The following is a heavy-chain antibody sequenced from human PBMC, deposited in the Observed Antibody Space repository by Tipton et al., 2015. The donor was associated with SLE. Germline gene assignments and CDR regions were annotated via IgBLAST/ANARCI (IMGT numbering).Heavy chain of an antibody. CDR1: GGSISSGSYS. CDR3: ARGGHKASFYYMDV. CDR2: IYTSGST. V-gene: IGHV4-61*02. J-gene: IGHJ6*03. D-gene: IGHD2-15*01. Sequence: TLSLTCTVSGGSISSGSYSWIWIRQPAGKELEWIGRIYTSGSTNYNPSLKSRVTISVDTSKNQFSLKLSSVTAADTAVYYCARGGHKASFYYMDVWGKGTTVTVSS.